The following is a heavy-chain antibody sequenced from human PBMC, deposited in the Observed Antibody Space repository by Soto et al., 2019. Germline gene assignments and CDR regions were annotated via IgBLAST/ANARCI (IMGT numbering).Heavy chain of an antibody. J-gene: IGHJ3*02. CDR2: IYPGDSDT. D-gene: IGHD2-2*01. CDR3: ARLISFCSSTSCRDAFDI. Sequence: GESLKISCKGSGYSFTSYWIGWVRQMPGKGLEWMGIIYPGDSDTRYSPSFQGQVTISADKSISTAYLQWSSLKASDTAMYYCARLISFCSSTSCRDAFDIWGQGTMVTVSS. CDR1: GYSFTSYW. V-gene: IGHV5-51*01.